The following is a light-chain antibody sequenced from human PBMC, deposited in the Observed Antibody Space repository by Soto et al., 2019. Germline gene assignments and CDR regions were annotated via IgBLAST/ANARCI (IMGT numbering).Light chain of an antibody. CDR1: QSVSSNY. V-gene: IGKV3-20*01. J-gene: IGKJ1*01. Sequence: EIVLTQSPGTLSLSPGERATLPCRASQSVSSNYLAWYQQKPGQAPRLLIYGASSRATGIPDSFSGSGSGTDFTLTISRLEPEDFAVYYCQQYGSSPWTFGQGTKVEIK. CDR2: GAS. CDR3: QQYGSSPWT.